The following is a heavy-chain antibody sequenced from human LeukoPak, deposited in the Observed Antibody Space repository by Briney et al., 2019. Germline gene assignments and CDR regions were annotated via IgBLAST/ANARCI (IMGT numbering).Heavy chain of an antibody. D-gene: IGHD6-19*01. CDR2: IYSGGST. CDR3: ARAAEQWLLTFDY. Sequence: AGGSLRLSCAASGFTVSSNYMSWVRQAPGKGLEWVSVIYSGGSTYYADSVKGRFTISRDKSKNTLYLQMNSLRAEDTAVYYCARAAEQWLLTFDYWGQGTLVTVSS. CDR1: GFTVSSNY. J-gene: IGHJ4*02. V-gene: IGHV3-53*01.